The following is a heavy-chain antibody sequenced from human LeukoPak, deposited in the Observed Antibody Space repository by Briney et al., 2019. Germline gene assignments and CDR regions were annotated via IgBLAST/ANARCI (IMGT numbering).Heavy chain of an antibody. D-gene: IGHD2-2*02. CDR2: FDPEDGET. V-gene: IGHV1-24*01. Sequence: ASVKVSCKVSGYTLTELSMHWVRQAPGKRLEWMGGFDPEDGETIYAQKFQGRVTMTEDTSTDTAYMELSSLRSEDTAVYYCATRALIDTWDAFDIWGQGTMVTVSS. CDR1: GYTLTELS. J-gene: IGHJ3*02. CDR3: ATRALIDTWDAFDI.